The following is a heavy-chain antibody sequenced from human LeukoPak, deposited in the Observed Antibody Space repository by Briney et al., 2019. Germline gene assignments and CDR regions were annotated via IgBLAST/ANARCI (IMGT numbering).Heavy chain of an antibody. CDR3: AKGEQLVDYAFDI. CDR2: ISSSSSTI. CDR1: GFTFSSYS. Sequence: GGSLRLSCAASGFTFSSYSMNWVRQAPGKGLEWVSYISSSSSTIYYADSEKGRFTISRDNAKNSLYLQVNSLRAEDTALYYCAKGEQLVDYAFDIWGQGTMVTVSS. V-gene: IGHV3-48*01. J-gene: IGHJ3*02. D-gene: IGHD6-13*01.